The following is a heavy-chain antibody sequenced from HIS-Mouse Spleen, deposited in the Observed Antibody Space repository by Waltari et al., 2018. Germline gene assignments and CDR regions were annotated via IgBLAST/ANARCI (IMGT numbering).Heavy chain of an antibody. Sequence: EVQLVESGGGLVQPGGSLRLSCAASGFTGSSNHISWVRQAPGKGLEWVSVIYSGGSTYYADSVKGRFTISRDNSKNTLYLQMNSLRAEDTAVYYCARKYSSSFDYWGQGTLVTVSS. J-gene: IGHJ4*02. CDR3: ARKYSSSFDY. CDR2: IYSGGST. D-gene: IGHD6-6*01. V-gene: IGHV3-66*01. CDR1: GFTGSSNH.